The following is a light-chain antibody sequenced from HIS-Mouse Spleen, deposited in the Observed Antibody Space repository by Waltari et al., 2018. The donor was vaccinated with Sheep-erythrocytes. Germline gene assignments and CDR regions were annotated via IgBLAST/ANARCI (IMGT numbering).Light chain of an antibody. CDR1: SRDFGGANH. J-gene: IGLJ1*01. V-gene: IGLV2-8*01. Sequence: QSALTQPPSASRSPRQSVTIPRTGTSRDFGGANHVSWYQQHPGKAPKLMIYEVSKRPSGVPDRFSGSKSGNTASLTVSGLQAEDEADYYCSSYAGSNNYVFGTGTKVTVL. CDR2: EVS. CDR3: SSYAGSNNYV.